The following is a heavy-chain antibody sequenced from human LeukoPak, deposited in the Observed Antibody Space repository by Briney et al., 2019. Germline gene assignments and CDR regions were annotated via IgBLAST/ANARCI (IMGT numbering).Heavy chain of an antibody. CDR2: ITGSGDNT. CDR3: ADSSSWYGWY. V-gene: IGHV3-23*01. D-gene: IGHD6-13*01. CDR1: GFTFGIYG. J-gene: IGHJ4*02. Sequence: GGSLRLSCAASGFTFGIYGMNWVRQAPGKGLEWVSAITGSGDNTYYAASVKGRFTISRDNSKDTLYLQMDSLRTEDTAIYYCADSSSWYGWYWGQGTLVTVSS.